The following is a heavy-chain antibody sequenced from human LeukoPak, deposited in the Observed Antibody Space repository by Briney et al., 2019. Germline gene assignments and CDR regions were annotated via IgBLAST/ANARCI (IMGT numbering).Heavy chain of an antibody. CDR1: GFTFSSYA. Sequence: PGGSLRLSCAASGFTFSSYAMNWVRQAPGKGLEWVSSISSSSSHIYYADSVKGRFTISRDNAKNSLYLQMNSLRAEDTAVYYCAGEKIGYNSALNGMDVWGQGTTVTVSS. V-gene: IGHV3-21*01. J-gene: IGHJ6*02. CDR3: AGEKIGYNSALNGMDV. CDR2: ISSSSSHI. D-gene: IGHD6-19*01.